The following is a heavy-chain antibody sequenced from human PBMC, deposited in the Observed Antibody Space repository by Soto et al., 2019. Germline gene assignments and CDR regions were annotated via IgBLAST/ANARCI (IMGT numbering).Heavy chain of an antibody. CDR1: GFTFSSYG. D-gene: IGHD1-26*01. CDR3: AKEGGPAGSYYISSSYYFDY. CDR2: ISYDGSNT. Sequence: QVQLVESGGGVVQPGRSLRLSCAASGFTFSSYGMHWVRQAPGKGLEWVAIISYDGSNTYYADSVKGRFTISRDNSKNTLYLQINSLRAEDTSVYYYAKEGGPAGSYYISSSYYFDYWGQGTLVTISS. J-gene: IGHJ4*02. V-gene: IGHV3-30*18.